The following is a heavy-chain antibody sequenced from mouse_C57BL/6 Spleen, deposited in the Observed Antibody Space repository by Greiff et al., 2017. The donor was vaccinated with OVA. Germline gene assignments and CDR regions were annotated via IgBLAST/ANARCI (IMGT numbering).Heavy chain of an antibody. J-gene: IGHJ3*01. CDR1: GYAFSSSW. V-gene: IGHV1-82*01. Sequence: VQLVESGPELVKPGASVKISCKASGYAFSSSWMNWVKQRPGKGLEWIGRIYPGDGDTNYNGKFKGKATLTADKSSSTAYMQLSSLTSEDSAVYFCARERGTWFAYWGQGTLVTVSA. CDR3: ARERGTWFAY. CDR2: IYPGDGDT. D-gene: IGHD3-3*01.